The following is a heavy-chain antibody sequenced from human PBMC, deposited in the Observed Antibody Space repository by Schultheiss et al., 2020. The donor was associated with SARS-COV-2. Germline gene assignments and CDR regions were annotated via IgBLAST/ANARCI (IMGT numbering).Heavy chain of an antibody. D-gene: IGHD6-19*01. J-gene: IGHJ4*02. Sequence: SVKVSCKASGGTFSSYAISWVRQAPGQGLEWMGGIIPIFGTANYAQKFQGRVTITADKSTSTAYMELSSLRSEDTAVYYCARAPPYSSGWYSYWGQGTLVTVSS. CDR1: GGTFSSYA. CDR2: IIPIFGTA. V-gene: IGHV1-69*06. CDR3: ARAPPYSSGWYSY.